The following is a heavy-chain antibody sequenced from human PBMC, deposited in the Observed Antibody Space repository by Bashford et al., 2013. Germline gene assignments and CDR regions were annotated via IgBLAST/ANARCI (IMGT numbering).Heavy chain of an antibody. CDR3: AGTYYYDSSGYEYDY. CDR1: GGSISSSSYY. Sequence: SETLSLTCTVSGGSISSSSYYWGWIRQPPGKGLEWIGSIYYSGSTYYNPSLKSRVTISVDTSKNQFSLKLSSVTAADTAVYYCAGTYYYDSSGYEYDYWGQGTLVTVSS. J-gene: IGHJ4*02. CDR2: IYYSGST. V-gene: IGHV4-39*01. D-gene: IGHD3-22*01.